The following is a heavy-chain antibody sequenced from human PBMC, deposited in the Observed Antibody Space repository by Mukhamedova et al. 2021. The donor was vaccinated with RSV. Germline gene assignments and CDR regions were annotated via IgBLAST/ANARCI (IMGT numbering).Heavy chain of an antibody. Sequence: RQPPGEGLEWIGHIYYSGTTYYNPSLKSRITMAVDASKNQFSLKVDSVTAADTAVYYCARVAWELHFDLWGQGTLVTGSS. D-gene: IGHD1-26*01. J-gene: IGHJ4*02. V-gene: IGHV4-30-4*01. CDR3: ARVAWELHFDL. CDR2: IYYSGTT.